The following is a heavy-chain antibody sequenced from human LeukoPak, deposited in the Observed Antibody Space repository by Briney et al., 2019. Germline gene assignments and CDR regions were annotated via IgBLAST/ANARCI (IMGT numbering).Heavy chain of an antibody. CDR2: INHSGST. CDR3: ARGRTYWYFDL. V-gene: IGHV4-34*01. J-gene: IGHJ2*01. Sequence: SETLPLTCAVYGGSFSGYYWSWIRQPPGKGLEWIGEINHSGSTNYNPSLKSRVTISVDTSKNQFSLKLSSVTAADTAVYYCARGRTYWYFDLWGRGTLVTVSS. CDR1: GGSFSGYY.